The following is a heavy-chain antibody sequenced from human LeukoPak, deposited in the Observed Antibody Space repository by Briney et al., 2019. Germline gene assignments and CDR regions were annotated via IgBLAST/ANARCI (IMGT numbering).Heavy chain of an antibody. D-gene: IGHD6-6*01. CDR1: GFTFSSYW. CDR3: TRAMYTSLSLFDY. V-gene: IGHV3-74*01. J-gene: IGHJ4*02. Sequence: GGSLRLSCAGSGFTFSSYWTHWVRQAPGKGLVWVSRVNGDGSTTNYADSVKGRFTISRDNAKNTLYLQMNSLRAEDTAVYYCTRAMYTSLSLFDYWGQGTPVTVSS. CDR2: VNGDGSTT.